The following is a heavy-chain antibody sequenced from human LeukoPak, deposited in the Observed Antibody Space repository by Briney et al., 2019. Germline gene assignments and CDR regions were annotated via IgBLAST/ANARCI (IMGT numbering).Heavy chain of an antibody. J-gene: IGHJ4*02. V-gene: IGHV3-30*04. CDR2: ISYDGSNK. CDR1: GFTFSSYA. Sequence: PGGSLRLSCAASGFTFSSYAMHWVRQAPGKGPEWVAVISYDGSNKYYADSVKGRFTISRDNSKNTLYLQMNSLRAEDTAVYYCAKDLADTHSAAADYWGQGTLVTVSS. D-gene: IGHD6-13*01. CDR3: AKDLADTHSAAADY.